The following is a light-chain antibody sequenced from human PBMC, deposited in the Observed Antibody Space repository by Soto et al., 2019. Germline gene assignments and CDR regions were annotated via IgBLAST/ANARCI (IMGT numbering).Light chain of an antibody. Sequence: QSVLTQPPSASGSPGQSVTLSCTGTSSDVGRYNYVSWYQQHPGKAPKLLIYGVTQRPAGVPERFSASKSGNTASLTVSWLQDEDERYYYCSSYAGSNIDVFRTGTKVNVL. CDR3: SSYAGSNIDV. CDR2: GVT. CDR1: SSDVGRYNY. J-gene: IGLJ1*01. V-gene: IGLV2-8*01.